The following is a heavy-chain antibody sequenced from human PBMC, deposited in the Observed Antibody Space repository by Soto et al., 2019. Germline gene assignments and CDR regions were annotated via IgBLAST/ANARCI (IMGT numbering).Heavy chain of an antibody. J-gene: IGHJ4*02. V-gene: IGHV4-34*01. CDR2: INHSGST. CDR1: GGSFSGYY. Sequence: SETLSLTCAVYGGSFSGYYWSWIRQPPGKGLEWIGEINHSGSTNYNPSLKSRVTISVDTSKNQFSLKLSSVTAADTAVYYCACYGVAVAGIDYWGQGTLVPVSS. D-gene: IGHD6-19*01. CDR3: ACYGVAVAGIDY.